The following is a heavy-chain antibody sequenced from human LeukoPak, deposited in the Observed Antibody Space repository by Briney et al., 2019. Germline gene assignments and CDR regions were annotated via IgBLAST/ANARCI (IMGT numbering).Heavy chain of an antibody. J-gene: IGHJ4*02. CDR3: AKAGSIRFDY. V-gene: IGHV3-23*01. Sequence: GGSLRLSCAASGFTFSNSAMSWVRQAPGKGLEWVSGISGSGGSIYYADSVKGRFTISRDNSKNTLYLQMNSLRGEDTAVYYCAKAGSIRFDYWGQGTLVTVSS. CDR1: GFTFSNSA. CDR2: ISGSGGSI. D-gene: IGHD1-26*01.